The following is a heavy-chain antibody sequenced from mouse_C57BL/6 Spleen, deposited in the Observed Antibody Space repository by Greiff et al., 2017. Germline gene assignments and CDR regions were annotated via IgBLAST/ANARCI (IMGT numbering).Heavy chain of an antibody. V-gene: IGHV7-3*01. D-gene: IGHD1-1*01. Sequence: VQLKESGGGLVQPGGSLSLSCAASGFTFTDYYMSWVRQPPGKALEWLGFIRNKANGYTTEYSASVKGRFTISRDNSQSILYLQMNALRAEDSATYYCARSLGSSHAMDYWGQGTSITVSS. CDR2: IRNKANGYTT. CDR1: GFTFTDYY. J-gene: IGHJ4*01. CDR3: ARSLGSSHAMDY.